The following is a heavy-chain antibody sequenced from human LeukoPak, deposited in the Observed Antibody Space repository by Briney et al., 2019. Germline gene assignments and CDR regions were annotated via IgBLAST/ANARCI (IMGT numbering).Heavy chain of an antibody. CDR3: ARTYCSSTSCLVDY. V-gene: IGHV3-64*01. Sequence: GGSLRLSCAASGFTFGSYAMHWVRQAPGKGLEYVSAISTNGGSTYYANSVKGRFTISRVNSKNSLYLQMGSLRAEDMAVYYCARTYCSSTSCLVDYWGQGTLVTVSS. J-gene: IGHJ4*02. D-gene: IGHD2-2*01. CDR2: ISTNGGST. CDR1: GFTFGSYA.